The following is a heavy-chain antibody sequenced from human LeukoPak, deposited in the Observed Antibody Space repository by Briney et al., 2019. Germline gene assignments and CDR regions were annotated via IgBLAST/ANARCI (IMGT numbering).Heavy chain of an antibody. J-gene: IGHJ6*02. D-gene: IGHD6-13*01. Sequence: ASVKVSCKASGYTFTSYDINWVRQATGQGLEWMGWMNPNNGNTGYAQKFQGRVTMTRSTSISTAYMELSSLRSEDTAVYYCARLASSSWPLYYYYGMDVWGQGTTVTVSS. CDR1: GYTFTSYD. CDR3: ARLASSSWPLYYYYGMDV. CDR2: MNPNNGNT. V-gene: IGHV1-8*01.